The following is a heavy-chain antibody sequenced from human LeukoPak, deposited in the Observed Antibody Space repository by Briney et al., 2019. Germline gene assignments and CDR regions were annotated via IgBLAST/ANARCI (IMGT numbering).Heavy chain of an antibody. D-gene: IGHD5-18*01. J-gene: IGHJ4*02. CDR1: GGTFSSYA. CDR2: IIPIFGTA. CDR3: ARVLVLDTAMVYFDY. Sequence: GASVKVSSTASGGTFSSYAISWVRQAPGQGLEWMGGIIPIFGTANYAQKFQGRVTITADKSTSTAYMELSSLRSEDTAVYYCARVLVLDTAMVYFDYWGQGTLVTVSS. V-gene: IGHV1-69*06.